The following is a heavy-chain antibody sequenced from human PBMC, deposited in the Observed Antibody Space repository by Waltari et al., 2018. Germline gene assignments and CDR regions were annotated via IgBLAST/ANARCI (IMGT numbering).Heavy chain of an antibody. V-gene: IGHV1-2*02. D-gene: IGHD6-6*01. Sequence: QVQLVQSGAEVKKPGASVRVSCQASGYTFSDYYISWVRQAPGQGLEWIGWINPNSGGTIYAQKFQGRVTITRDTSITTAYMDLSRLRSDDTAVYYCARDLSTMTARPGYWGQGTLVTVSS. J-gene: IGHJ4*02. CDR3: ARDLSTMTARPGY. CDR2: INPNSGGT. CDR1: GYTFSDYY.